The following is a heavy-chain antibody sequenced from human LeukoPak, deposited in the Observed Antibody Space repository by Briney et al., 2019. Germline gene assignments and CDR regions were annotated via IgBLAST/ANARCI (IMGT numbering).Heavy chain of an antibody. J-gene: IGHJ6*02. CDR2: ISYDGSNK. CDR1: GFTFSSYA. Sequence: HPGGSLRLSCAASGFTFSSYAMHWVRQAPGKGLEWVAVISYDGSNKYYADSVKGRFTISRDNPKNTLYLQMNSLRAEDTAVYYCARGPRLRRYGMDVWGQGTTVTVSS. CDR3: ARGPRLRRYGMDV. D-gene: IGHD4-17*01. V-gene: IGHV3-30-3*01.